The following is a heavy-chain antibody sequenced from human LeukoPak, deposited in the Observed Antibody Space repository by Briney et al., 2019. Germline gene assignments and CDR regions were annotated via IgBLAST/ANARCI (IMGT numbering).Heavy chain of an antibody. D-gene: IGHD2-15*01. Sequence: PGRSLRLSCTASGFTFGDYAMSWFRQAPGKGLEWVGFISSKAYGGTTEYAASVKGRFTISRDDSKSIAYLQMNSLKTEDTAVYYCTRDLYPDAFDIWGQGTMVTVSS. J-gene: IGHJ3*02. CDR1: GFTFGDYA. V-gene: IGHV3-49*03. CDR3: TRDLYPDAFDI. CDR2: ISSKAYGGTT.